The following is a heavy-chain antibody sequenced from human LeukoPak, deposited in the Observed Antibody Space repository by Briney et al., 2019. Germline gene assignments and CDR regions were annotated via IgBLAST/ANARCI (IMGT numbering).Heavy chain of an antibody. D-gene: IGHD3-3*01. CDR3: ATGGGWDPSFGVVTHIDV. J-gene: IGHJ6*03. CDR1: GFPFRGYW. V-gene: IGHV3-74*01. Sequence: GGSLRLSCAASGFPFRGYWMHWVRQGPEKGLELVSRIDNDGHGIFYVDSVKGRFTTSRDNAKNTLYLQMNSLRVEDTAVYYCATGGGWDPSFGVVTHIDVWGKGTTVVVSS. CDR2: IDNDGHGI.